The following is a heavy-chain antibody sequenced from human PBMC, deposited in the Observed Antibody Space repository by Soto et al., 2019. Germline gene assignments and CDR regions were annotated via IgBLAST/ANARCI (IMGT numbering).Heavy chain of an antibody. CDR3: AREGGAGAAAGPYYYYGMDV. CDR2: IIPIFGTA. CDR1: GGTFSSYA. Sequence: SVKVSCKASGGTFSSYAISWVRQAPGQGLERMGGIIPIFGTANYAQKFQGRVTITADESTSTAYMELSSLRSEDTAVYYCAREGGAGAAAGPYYYYGMDVWGQGTTVTVSS. D-gene: IGHD6-13*01. J-gene: IGHJ6*02. V-gene: IGHV1-69*13.